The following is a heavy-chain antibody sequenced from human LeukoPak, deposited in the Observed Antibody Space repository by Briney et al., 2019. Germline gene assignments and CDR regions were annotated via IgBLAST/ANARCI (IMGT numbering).Heavy chain of an antibody. J-gene: IGHJ4*02. Sequence: PGGSLRLSCSASGFSFGTYSMHWARQAPRQGLEYVSGISTYGGSTYYADPVKGRFTISRENSKNTLSPQMSSLRSEDTAVYHCVKGGGGGYTRRYLDYWGEGTLVTVSS. D-gene: IGHD5-24*01. V-gene: IGHV3-64D*09. CDR2: ISTYGGST. CDR1: GFSFGTYS. CDR3: VKGGGGGYTRRYLDY.